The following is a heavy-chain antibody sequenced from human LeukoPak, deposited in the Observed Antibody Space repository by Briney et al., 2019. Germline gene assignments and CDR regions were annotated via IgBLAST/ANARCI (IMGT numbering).Heavy chain of an antibody. J-gene: IGHJ4*02. CDR3: ARGRGDIDFDF. Sequence: SQTLSLTCAISGASVSSNRAIWTWIRQSPSRGLEWLGRTYFRSKWYNDYAVSVKGRITINPDTSKNQFSLQLNSVTPEDTAVYYCARGRGDIDFDFWGQGTLVTVSS. V-gene: IGHV6-1*01. CDR1: GASVSSNRAI. CDR2: TYFRSKWYN.